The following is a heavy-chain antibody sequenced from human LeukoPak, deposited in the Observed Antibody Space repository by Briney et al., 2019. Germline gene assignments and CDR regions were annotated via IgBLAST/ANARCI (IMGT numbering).Heavy chain of an antibody. V-gene: IGHV3-66*01. CDR1: GITVSSNY. CDR2: IYSGGDT. D-gene: IGHD1-26*01. J-gene: IGHJ4*02. CDR3: ARRSGEGYFDY. Sequence: GGPLRLSCVASGITVSSNYMTWVRQAPGKGLEWLSVIYSGGDTYYADSVQGRFTISRDNSRNTLYLQMNFLRADDTAVYYCARRSGEGYFDYWGQGALVTVSS.